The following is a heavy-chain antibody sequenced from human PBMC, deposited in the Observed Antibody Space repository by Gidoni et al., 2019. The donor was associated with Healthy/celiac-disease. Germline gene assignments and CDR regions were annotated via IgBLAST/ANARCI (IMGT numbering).Heavy chain of an antibody. J-gene: IGHJ4*02. CDR2: SDYSGST. CDR3: ASVASNLLLDY. CDR1: GGSISSYY. V-gene: IGHV4-59*01. Sequence: QVQLQESRPGLVKPSETLSLTCTVSGGSISSYYWSWIRQLPGKGLECIGYSDYSGSTNYNPSRKSRVTISVDTSTNQFSLKLSSVTAADTAVYYCASVASNLLLDYWGQGTLVTVSS. D-gene: IGHD3-22*01.